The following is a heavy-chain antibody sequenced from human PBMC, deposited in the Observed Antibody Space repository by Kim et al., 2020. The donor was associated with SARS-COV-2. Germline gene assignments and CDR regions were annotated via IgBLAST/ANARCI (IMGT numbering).Heavy chain of an antibody. CDR3: ARVYSSDHKGGFDY. CDR2: ISSSSSYI. V-gene: IGHV3-21*01. Sequence: GGSLRLSCAASGFTFSSYSMNWVRQAPGKGLEWVSSISSSSSYIYYADSVKGRFTISRDNAKNSLYLQMNSLRAEDTAVYYCARVYSSDHKGGFDYWGQGTLVTVSS. CDR1: GFTFSSYS. J-gene: IGHJ4*02. D-gene: IGHD3-22*01.